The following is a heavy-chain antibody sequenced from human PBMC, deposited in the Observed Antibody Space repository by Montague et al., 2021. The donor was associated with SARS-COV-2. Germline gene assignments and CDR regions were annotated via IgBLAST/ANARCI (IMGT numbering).Heavy chain of an antibody. V-gene: IGHV4-4*02. CDR1: GVSITSTNW. Sequence: SETLSLTCAVSGVSITSTNWWSLVRQPPGKGLVWIGEISYGGIATXNPSLKSRATISMDRSRNHFSLKLSSVTAADTAMDYCAEKVLKVPADYWGQGTLVTVS. CDR3: AEKVLKVPADY. J-gene: IGHJ4*02. CDR2: ISYGGIA.